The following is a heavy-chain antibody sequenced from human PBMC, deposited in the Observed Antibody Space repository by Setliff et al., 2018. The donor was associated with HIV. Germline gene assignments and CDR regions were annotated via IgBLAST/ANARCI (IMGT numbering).Heavy chain of an antibody. V-gene: IGHV4-61*09. J-gene: IGHJ4*02. CDR2: IFTSGST. Sequence: SLTCAVSGDSIRSGSYYWSWIRQPAGEGLEWIGHIFTSGSTNYNPSLKSRVSISLDTSKNQFSLKLSSVTAADTAMYYCARGRGSYWGQGTLVTVSS. CDR3: ARGRGSY. D-gene: IGHD1-26*01. CDR1: GDSIRSGSYY.